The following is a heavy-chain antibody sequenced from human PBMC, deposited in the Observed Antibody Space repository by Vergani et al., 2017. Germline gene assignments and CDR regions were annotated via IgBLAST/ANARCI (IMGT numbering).Heavy chain of an antibody. Sequence: QVQLQQWGAGLLKPSETLSLTCAVYGGSFSGYYWSWIRQPPGKGLEWIGEINHSGSTNYNPSLKSRVTISVDTSKNQLSLKLSSVTAADTAVYYCARGRYPDYWGQGTLVTVSS. CDR3: ARGRYPDY. J-gene: IGHJ4*02. D-gene: IGHD3-16*01. V-gene: IGHV4-34*01. CDR1: GGSFSGYY. CDR2: INHSGST.